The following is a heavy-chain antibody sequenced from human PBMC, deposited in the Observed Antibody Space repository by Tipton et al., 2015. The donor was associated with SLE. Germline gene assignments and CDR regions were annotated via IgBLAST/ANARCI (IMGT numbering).Heavy chain of an antibody. Sequence: TLSLTCTVSGGSISSGGYYWSWIRQHPGKGLEWIGSIYYSGSTYYNPSLKSRVTISVDTSKNQFSLKLSSVTAADTAVYYCARVRYYYDSSGSHWYFDLWGRGTLVTVSS. CDR3: ARVRYYYDSSGSHWYFDL. J-gene: IGHJ2*01. CDR1: GGSISSGGYY. V-gene: IGHV4-39*07. D-gene: IGHD3-22*01. CDR2: IYYSGST.